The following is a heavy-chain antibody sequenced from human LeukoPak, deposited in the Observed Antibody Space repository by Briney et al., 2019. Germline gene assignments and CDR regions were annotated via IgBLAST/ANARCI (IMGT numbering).Heavy chain of an antibody. V-gene: IGHV3-15*01. Sequence: GGSLRLSCAASGFTCTNAWMNWVRQAPGKGREWGGRIKSETDRGTIDSAAPVKGRFTISSDDSKTTLYLQMNSLETEDTAVYYCTTLLGVVPANGYWGQGTLVTVSS. CDR1: GFTCTNAW. CDR2: IKSETDRGTI. D-gene: IGHD2-2*01. CDR3: TTLLGVVPANGY. J-gene: IGHJ4*02.